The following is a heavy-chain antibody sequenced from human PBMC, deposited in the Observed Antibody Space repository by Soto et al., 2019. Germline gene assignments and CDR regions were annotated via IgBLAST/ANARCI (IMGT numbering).Heavy chain of an antibody. CDR2: IGGSGGNR. D-gene: IGHD4-4*01. CDR3: ARVASDYINSVDH. V-gene: IGHV3-23*01. CDR1: GFTFNAYA. J-gene: IGHJ4*02. Sequence: EVQLLESGGGLVLPGGSLRLSCAASGFTFNAYAMTWVRQAPGKGLEWVSAIGGSGGNRYYAASVKGRFTISRENSKDALDLQMNSLRVEDTAVYYCARVASDYINSVDHWGQGILVTVSS.